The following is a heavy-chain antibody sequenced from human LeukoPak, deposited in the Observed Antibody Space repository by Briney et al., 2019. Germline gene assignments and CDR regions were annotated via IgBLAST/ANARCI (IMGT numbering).Heavy chain of an antibody. V-gene: IGHV1-2*02. J-gene: IGHJ4*02. CDR1: GYTFTGYY. D-gene: IGHD2-2*01. Sequence: GASVKVSCKASGYTFTGYYMHWVRQAPGQGLEWMGWINPNSGGTNHAQKFQGRVTMTRDTSTSTVYMELSSLRSEDTAVYYCARDYCSSTSCYFLAYWGQGTLVTVSS. CDR3: ARDYCSSTSCYFLAY. CDR2: INPNSGGT.